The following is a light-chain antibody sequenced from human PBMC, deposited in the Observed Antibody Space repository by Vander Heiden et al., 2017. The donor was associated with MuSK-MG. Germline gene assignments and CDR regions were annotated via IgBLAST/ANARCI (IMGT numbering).Light chain of an antibody. CDR2: AAG. J-gene: IGKJ4*01. CDR3: QQRDSHPLT. Sequence: DIQLTQSPSFLSASVGDRVTITCRATQGISTYLAWYQQIPGKPPKLLMHAAGSLQSGVPSRFSGSGSGTEFTLTINSLQPEDFATYYCQQRDSHPLTFGRGTKVEIK. V-gene: IGKV1-9*01. CDR1: QGISTY.